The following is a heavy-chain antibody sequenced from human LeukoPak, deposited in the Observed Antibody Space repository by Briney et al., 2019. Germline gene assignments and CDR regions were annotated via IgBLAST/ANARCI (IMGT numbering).Heavy chain of an antibody. D-gene: IGHD3-22*01. CDR2: IWYDGINK. J-gene: IGHJ3*02. CDR3: ARDYYDSSGQLHAGAHAFDI. Sequence: PGRSLRLSCAASGFTFRTFGMHWVRQAPGTGLEWVAIIWYDGINKYCADSVKGRFTISRDNSKNTLYLQMNSLRAEDTAVYYCARDYYDSSGQLHAGAHAFDIWGQGTMVTVSS. CDR1: GFTFRTFG. V-gene: IGHV3-33*01.